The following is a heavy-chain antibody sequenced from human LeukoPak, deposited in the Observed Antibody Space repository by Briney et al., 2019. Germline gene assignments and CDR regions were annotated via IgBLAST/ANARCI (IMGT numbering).Heavy chain of an antibody. J-gene: IGHJ4*02. CDR2: ISSTGGTT. V-gene: IGHV3-23*01. CDR3: ARDLSGVTGYTYGRGIDY. D-gene: IGHD5-18*01. CDR1: GITFSSYG. Sequence: PGGSLRLSCAASGITFSSYGMSWVRQAPGKGLEWVSSISSTGGTTYYADSVKGRFTISRDNAKTSLYLQMNSLRAEDTAVYYCARDLSGVTGYTYGRGIDYWGQGTLVTVSS.